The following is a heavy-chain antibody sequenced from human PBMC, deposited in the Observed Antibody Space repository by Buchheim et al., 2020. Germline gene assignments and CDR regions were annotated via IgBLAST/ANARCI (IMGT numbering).Heavy chain of an antibody. V-gene: IGHV4-34*01. CDR2: INHSGST. D-gene: IGHD2-21*01. J-gene: IGHJ6*02. Sequence: QVQLQQWGAGLLKPSETLSLTCAVYGGSFSGYYWSWIRQPPGKGLEWIGEINHSGSTNYNPSLKSRVTISVDTSKNQFSLKLSSVTAADTAVYYCARVFSAEYYYYGMDVWGQGTT. CDR1: GGSFSGYY. CDR3: ARVFSAEYYYYGMDV.